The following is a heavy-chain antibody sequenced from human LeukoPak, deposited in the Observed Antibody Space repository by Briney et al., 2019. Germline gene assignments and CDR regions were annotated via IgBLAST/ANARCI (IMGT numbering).Heavy chain of an antibody. J-gene: IGHJ4*02. Sequence: GGSLRLSCVASGFTFSEYWMSWVRQAPGKGLEWVANINQDGSEKYYVDSVKGRFTISRDNAKNSLYLQMNGLRAEDTAVYYCARDGWRGAANGWGQGTLVTVSS. CDR2: INQDGSEK. CDR3: ARDGWRGAANG. CDR1: GFTFSEYW. V-gene: IGHV3-7*01. D-gene: IGHD2-8*01.